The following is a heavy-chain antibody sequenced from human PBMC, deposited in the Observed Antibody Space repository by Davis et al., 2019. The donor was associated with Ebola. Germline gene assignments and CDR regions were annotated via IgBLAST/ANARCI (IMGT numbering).Heavy chain of an antibody. V-gene: IGHV3-23*01. CDR2: ISGSGGST. Sequence: GESLKISCEASGFTFSSYAMSWVRQAPGKGLEWVSAISGSGGSTYYAASVKGRFTISRDNSKNTLYLQMNSLRAEDTAVYYCAKDPKMVVIATYGDYYYGMDVWGQGTTVTVSS. CDR3: AKDPKMVVIATYGDYYYGMDV. CDR1: GFTFSSYA. J-gene: IGHJ6*02. D-gene: IGHD2-21*01.